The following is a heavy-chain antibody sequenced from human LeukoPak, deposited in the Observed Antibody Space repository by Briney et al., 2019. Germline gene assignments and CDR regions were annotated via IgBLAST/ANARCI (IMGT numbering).Heavy chain of an antibody. J-gene: IGHJ4*02. Sequence: PGGSLRLSCAASGFTVSSNYMSWVRQAPGKGLGWVSVIYSGGSTYYADSVKGRFTISRDNSKNTLYLQMNSLRAEDTAVYYCARNPTYYYGSGSYYPSPPDYWGQGTLVTVSS. CDR3: ARNPTYYYGSGSYYPSPPDY. V-gene: IGHV3-66*01. CDR1: GFTVSSNY. CDR2: IYSGGST. D-gene: IGHD3-10*01.